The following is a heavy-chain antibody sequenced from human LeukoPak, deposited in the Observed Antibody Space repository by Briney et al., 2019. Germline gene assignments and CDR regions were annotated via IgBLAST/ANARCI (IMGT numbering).Heavy chain of an antibody. CDR1: GGSISSYY. Sequence: KSSETLSLICTVSGGSISSYYWSWIRQPPGKGLEWIGYIYCSGSTNYNPSLKSRVTISVDTSKNQFSLKLSSVTAADTAVYYCVRVVALGAAGYYFDYWGQGSLVTVSS. V-gene: IGHV4-59*01. J-gene: IGHJ4*02. CDR2: IYCSGST. CDR3: VRVVALGAAGYYFDY. D-gene: IGHD6-13*01.